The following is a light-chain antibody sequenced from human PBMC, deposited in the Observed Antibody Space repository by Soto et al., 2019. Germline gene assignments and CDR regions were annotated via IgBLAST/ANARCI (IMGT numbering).Light chain of an antibody. CDR1: RNLLHSNGYYY. Sequence: EMVLTQSPLSLPVTPGEPASISCRSSRNLLHSNGYYYLDWHLQKPGQSPQLLIYLGSNRASGVPDRFSGSGSGTDFTLTISRVEAGDVGVYLCAQGRATPFTFGGWTKVQIK. CDR3: AQGRATPFT. CDR2: LGS. V-gene: IGKV2-28*01. J-gene: IGKJ4*01.